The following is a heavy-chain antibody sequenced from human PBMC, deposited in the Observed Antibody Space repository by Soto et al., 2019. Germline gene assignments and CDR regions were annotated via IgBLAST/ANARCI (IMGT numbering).Heavy chain of an antibody. CDR3: ARASKRLVTPPIKDYYYYGMDV. Sequence: GASVKVSCKASGYTFTSYYMHWVRQAPGQGLEWMGIINPSGGSTSYAQKFQGRVTMTRDTSTSTVYMELSSLRSEDTAVYYCARASKRLVTPPIKDYYYYGMDVWGQGTTVTVSS. V-gene: IGHV1-46*01. CDR1: GYTFTSYY. J-gene: IGHJ6*02. D-gene: IGHD4-4*01. CDR2: INPSGGST.